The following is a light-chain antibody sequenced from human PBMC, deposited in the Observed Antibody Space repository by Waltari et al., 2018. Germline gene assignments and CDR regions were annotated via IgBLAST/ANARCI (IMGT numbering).Light chain of an antibody. CDR2: GAS. CDR1: QSIRSN. J-gene: IGKJ1*01. Sequence: EIVMTQSPATLPVFPGERATLSCRASQSIRSNLAWYQHKPGQAPRLLIYGASTRPTGIPARFSGSGSGTEFTLTISSLQSEDFAVYFCQQYDNWLGTFGQGTKVEIK. V-gene: IGKV3-15*01. CDR3: QQYDNWLGT.